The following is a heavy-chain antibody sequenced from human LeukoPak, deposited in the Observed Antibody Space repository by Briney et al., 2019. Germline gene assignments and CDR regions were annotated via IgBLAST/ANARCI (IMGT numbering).Heavy chain of an antibody. Sequence: SETLSLTCTVSGGSISSYYWSWIRQSAGKGLEWIGRIHTSGSTNYKPSLKSRVTMSVDTSKNQFSLKLSSVTAADTAVYYCARDQYYYDSSGYYRIDYWGQGTLVTVSS. CDR3: ARDQYYYDSSGYYRIDY. CDR1: GGSISSYY. V-gene: IGHV4-4*07. CDR2: IHTSGST. D-gene: IGHD3-22*01. J-gene: IGHJ4*02.